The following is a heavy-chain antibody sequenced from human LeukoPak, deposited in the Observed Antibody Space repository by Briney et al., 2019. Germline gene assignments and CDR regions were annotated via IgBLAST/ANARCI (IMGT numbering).Heavy chain of an antibody. CDR1: GNTFAGYY. CDR2: INPSGGST. J-gene: IGHJ6*04. Sequence: ASVRVSCKASGNTFAGYYVHWVRQAPGQGLEWMGIINPSGGSTSYAQKFQGRVTMTRDTSTSTVYMELSSLRSEDTAVYYCARAYSSGWYLVVWGKGTTVTISS. V-gene: IGHV1-46*01. CDR3: ARAYSSGWYLVV. D-gene: IGHD6-19*01.